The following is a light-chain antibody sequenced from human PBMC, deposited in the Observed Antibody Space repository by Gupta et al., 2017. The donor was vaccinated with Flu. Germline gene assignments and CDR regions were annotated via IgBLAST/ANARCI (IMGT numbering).Light chain of an antibody. CDR2: GKN. V-gene: IGLV3-19*01. CDR3: NSRDSSGNHPYVV. CDR1: SLRSYY. Sequence: SSELTQDPAVSVALGQTVRITCQGDSLRSYYASWYQQKPGQAPVLVIYGKNNRPSGIPDRFSGSSSGNTASLTITGAQAEDEADYYCNSRDSSGNHPYVVFGGWTKLTVL. J-gene: IGLJ2*01.